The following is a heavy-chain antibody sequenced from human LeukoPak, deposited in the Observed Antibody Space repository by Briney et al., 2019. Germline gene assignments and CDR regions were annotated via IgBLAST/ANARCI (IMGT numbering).Heavy chain of an antibody. J-gene: IGHJ6*02. D-gene: IGHD6-13*01. V-gene: IGHV1-46*01. CDR3: ARVPDSSSWYGDYYYGMDV. CDR1: GYTFTSYY. Sequence: ASVKVSCKASGYTFTSYYMHWVRQAPGQGLEWMGIINPSGGSISYAQKFQGRVTMTRDTSTSTVYMELSSLRSEDTAVYYCARVPDSSSWYGDYYYGMDVWGQGTTVTVSS. CDR2: INPSGGSI.